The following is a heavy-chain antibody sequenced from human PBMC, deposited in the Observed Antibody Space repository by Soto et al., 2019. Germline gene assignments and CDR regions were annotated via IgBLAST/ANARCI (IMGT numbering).Heavy chain of an antibody. V-gene: IGHV4-34*01. J-gene: IGHJ4*02. CDR2: INHSGST. Sequence: KPSETLSLTCAVYGGSFSGYYWSWIRQPPGKGLEWIGEINHSGSTNYNPSLKSRVTISVDTSKNQFSLKLSSVTAADTAVYYCARGRGVVTGPFDYWGQGTLVTVSS. D-gene: IGHD2-15*01. CDR1: GGSFSGYY. CDR3: ARGRGVVTGPFDY.